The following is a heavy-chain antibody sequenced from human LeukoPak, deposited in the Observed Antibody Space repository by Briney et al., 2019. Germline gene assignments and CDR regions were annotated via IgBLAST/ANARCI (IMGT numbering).Heavy chain of an antibody. J-gene: IGHJ3*02. CDR3: AKDIRPLAADAFDI. V-gene: IGHV3-9*03. CDR1: GFTFDDYA. Sequence: GRSLRLSCAASGFTFDDYAMHWVRQAPGKGLEWVSGISWNSGSIGYADSVKGRFTISRDNAKNSLYLQMNSLRAEDMALYYCAKDIRPLAADAFDIWGQGTMVTASS. CDR2: ISWNSGSI. D-gene: IGHD6-13*01.